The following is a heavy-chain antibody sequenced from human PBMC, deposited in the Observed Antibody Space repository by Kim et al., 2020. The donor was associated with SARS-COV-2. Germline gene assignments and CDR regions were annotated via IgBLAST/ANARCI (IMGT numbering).Heavy chain of an antibody. CDR2: IYHSGST. CDR1: GGSISSSNW. D-gene: IGHD4-17*01. V-gene: IGHV4-4*02. Sequence: SETLSLTCAVSGGSISSSNWWSWVRQPPGKGLEWIGEIYHSGSTNYNPSLKSRVTISVDKSKNQFSLKLSSVTAADTAVYYCARAGGYGDYAEYFQHWGQGTLVTVSS. J-gene: IGHJ1*01. CDR3: ARAGGYGDYAEYFQH.